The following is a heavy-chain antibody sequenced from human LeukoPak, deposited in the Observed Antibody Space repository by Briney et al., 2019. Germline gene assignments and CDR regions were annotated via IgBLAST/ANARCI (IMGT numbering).Heavy chain of an antibody. J-gene: IGHJ4*02. V-gene: IGHV4-61*02. CDR2: IYTSGST. CDR1: GGSISSGSYY. CDR3: ARVPESVGINYFDS. Sequence: KTSETLSLTCTVSGGSISSGSYYWSWIRQPAGKGLEWIGRIYTSGSTNYNPSLKSRVTISVDTSKNQFSLRLKSVPAADTAVYYCARVPESVGINYFDSWGQGTQVTVSS. D-gene: IGHD1-26*01.